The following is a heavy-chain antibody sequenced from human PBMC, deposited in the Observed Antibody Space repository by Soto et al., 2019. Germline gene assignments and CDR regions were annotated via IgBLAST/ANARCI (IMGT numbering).Heavy chain of an antibody. V-gene: IGHV1-18*01. CDR2: ISTYYGNT. CDR1: GYTFTSYA. J-gene: IGHJ4*02. D-gene: IGHD6-6*01. Sequence: QVQLVQSGAEVKKPGASLKVSCKASGYTFTSYAISWVRQAPGQGLEWMGWISTYYGNTNYAQILQGIVTMTTDTSTNTAYMELRSLSSDDTAVYYCARHSVAEYYFDYWGQGPLVTVSS. CDR3: ARHSVAEYYFDY.